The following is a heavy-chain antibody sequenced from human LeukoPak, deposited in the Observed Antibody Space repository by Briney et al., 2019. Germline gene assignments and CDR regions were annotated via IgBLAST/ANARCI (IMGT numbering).Heavy chain of an antibody. V-gene: IGHV3-11*04. CDR3: ARGRLKTGIAAAGTFDFDY. D-gene: IGHD6-13*01. CDR1: GFTFSDYY. Sequence: GGSLRLSCAASGFTFSDYYMSWIRQAPGKGLEWDSYISSSGSTIYYADSVKGRFTISRDNAKNSLYLQMNSLRAEDTAVYYCARGRLKTGIAAAGTFDFDYWGQGTLVTVSS. CDR2: ISSSGSTI. J-gene: IGHJ4*02.